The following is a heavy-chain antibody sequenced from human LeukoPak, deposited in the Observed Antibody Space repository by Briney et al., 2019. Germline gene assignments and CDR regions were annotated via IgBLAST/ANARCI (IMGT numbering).Heavy chain of an antibody. D-gene: IGHD5-24*01. Sequence: SETLSLTCAVYGGSFSGYYWSWVRQPPGKGLEWIGEINHSGSTNYNPSLKSRVTISIDTSKNQFSLKLSSVTAADTAVYYCARGRRDGYSGPWYFDLWGRGTLVTVSS. CDR1: GGSFSGYY. CDR2: INHSGST. J-gene: IGHJ2*01. CDR3: ARGRRDGYSGPWYFDL. V-gene: IGHV4-34*01.